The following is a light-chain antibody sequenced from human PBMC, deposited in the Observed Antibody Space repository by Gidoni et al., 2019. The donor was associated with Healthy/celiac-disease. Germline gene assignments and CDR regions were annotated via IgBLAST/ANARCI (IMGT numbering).Light chain of an antibody. V-gene: IGKV3-20*01. CDR3: QQYGRSPAT. J-gene: IGKJ1*01. Sequence: EIVLTQSPGTLSLSPGERATLTCRVRQSVSSSYLAWYQQKPGQAPRLLIYCASSRATGIPDRFSGSGSGTDFTLTISRLEAEDVAVYYCQQYGRSPATFGQGTKVEIK. CDR1: QSVSSSY. CDR2: CAS.